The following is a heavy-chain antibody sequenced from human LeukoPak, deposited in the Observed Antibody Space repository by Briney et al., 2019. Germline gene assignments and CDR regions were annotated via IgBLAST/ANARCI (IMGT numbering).Heavy chain of an antibody. CDR2: IDCNSGGT. Sequence: GASVKVSCKASGGTFSSYAISWVRQAPGQGLEWMGWIDCNSGGTRYGQNFQGRVALTRDTSINTAYMELSSLKSDDTAVYYCARDLVIGISGGFYSYMDVWGKGTTVTVSS. D-gene: IGHD2/OR15-2a*01. J-gene: IGHJ6*03. CDR3: ARDLVIGISGGFYSYMDV. CDR1: GGTFSSYA. V-gene: IGHV1-2*02.